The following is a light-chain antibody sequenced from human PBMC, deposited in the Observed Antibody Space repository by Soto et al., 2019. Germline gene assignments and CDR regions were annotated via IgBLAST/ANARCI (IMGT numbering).Light chain of an antibody. V-gene: IGLV1-44*01. CDR2: DND. CDR3: ATWDDSRNGYV. CDR1: SSNIGSNT. Sequence: SVLTHPPSASWTPGQRVTISASGSSSNIGSNTASWYQQLPGTAPKLLIYDNDERPSGVPDRFSGSKSGTSASLAISGLQSEDEGEYYCATWDDSRNGYVFGPGTKVTVL. J-gene: IGLJ1*01.